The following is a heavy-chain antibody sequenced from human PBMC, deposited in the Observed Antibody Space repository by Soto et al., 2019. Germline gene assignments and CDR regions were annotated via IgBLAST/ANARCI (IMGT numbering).Heavy chain of an antibody. J-gene: IGHJ4*02. CDR3: VSGWALDS. CDR1: GGSISDFY. V-gene: IGHV4-59*01. D-gene: IGHD3-10*01. Sequence: SENLSLTCTVSGGSISDFYWSCIRKTPSKGLEWIAYVDYSGATNYNPSLKSRVTMSVDTSKKQFSLRLSSVTAADTAVYYCVSGWALDSWGQGSMVTVSS. CDR2: VDYSGAT.